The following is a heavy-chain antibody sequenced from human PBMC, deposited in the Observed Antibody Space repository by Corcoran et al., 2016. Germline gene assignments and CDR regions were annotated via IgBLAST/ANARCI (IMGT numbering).Heavy chain of an antibody. CDR3: AKDSGDSSGYYYDPIDY. V-gene: IGHV3-30*18. Sequence: QVQLVYSGGGVVQPGRSLRLSCAASGFTFSSYGMHWVRQAPGKGLEWLAVISYDGSNKYYADSVKGRFTISRDNSKNTLYLQINSPRAEDAAVYYCAKDSGDSSGYYYDPIDYWGQGTMVTVSS. J-gene: IGHJ4*02. D-gene: IGHD3-22*01. CDR1: GFTFSSYG. CDR2: ISYDGSNK.